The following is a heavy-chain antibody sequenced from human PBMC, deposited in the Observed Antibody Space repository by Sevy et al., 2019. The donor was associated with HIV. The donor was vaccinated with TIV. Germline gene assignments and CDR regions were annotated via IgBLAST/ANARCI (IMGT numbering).Heavy chain of an antibody. Sequence: GGSLRLSCAASGFTFSSYGMHWVRQAPGKGLEWVAVISYDGSNKYYADSMKGRFTISRDNSKNTLYLQMNSLRAEDTAVYYCAKDRPRPYYDFWSGWGANWFDPWGQGTLVTVSS. CDR1: GFTFSSYG. V-gene: IGHV3-30*18. CDR3: AKDRPRPYYDFWSGWGANWFDP. D-gene: IGHD3-3*01. J-gene: IGHJ5*02. CDR2: ISYDGSNK.